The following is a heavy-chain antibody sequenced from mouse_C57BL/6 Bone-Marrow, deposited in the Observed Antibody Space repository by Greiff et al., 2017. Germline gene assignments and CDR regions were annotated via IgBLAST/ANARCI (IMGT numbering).Heavy chain of an antibody. CDR2: INPNNGGT. Sequence: EVQLQQSGPELVKPGASVKIPCKASGYTFTDYNMDWVKQSHGKSLEWIGDINPNNGGTIYNQKFKGKATLTVDKSSSTAYMEHRSLTSEDTAVYYCARRDYYGSPGVADWGQGTLVTVSA. D-gene: IGHD1-1*01. J-gene: IGHJ3*01. CDR1: GYTFTDYN. CDR3: ARRDYYGSPGVAD. V-gene: IGHV1-18*01.